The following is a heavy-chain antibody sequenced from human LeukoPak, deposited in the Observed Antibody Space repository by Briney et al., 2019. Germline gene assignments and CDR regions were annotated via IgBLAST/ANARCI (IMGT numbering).Heavy chain of an antibody. CDR1: GYTFTSYD. V-gene: IGHV1-8*01. Sequence: ASVKVSCKASGYTFTSYDINWVRQATGQGLEWMGWMNPNSGNTGYAQKFQGRVTMARNTSISTAYMELSSLRSEDTAVYYCASIVVVPATYGMDVWGQGTTVTVSS. J-gene: IGHJ6*02. CDR3: ASIVVVPATYGMDV. D-gene: IGHD2-2*01. CDR2: MNPNSGNT.